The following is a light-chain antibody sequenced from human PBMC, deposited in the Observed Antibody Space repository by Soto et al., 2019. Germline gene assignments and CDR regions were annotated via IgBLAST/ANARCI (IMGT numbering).Light chain of an antibody. Sequence: QSALTQPGSVSGSPGQSITISCTGTSRDVGGYNYVSWYQQHPGKAPKLMIYDVSNRPSGVSNRFSGSKSGNTASLTISGLQAEDEDDYYCSSYTSSSTVVFGGGTKVTVL. V-gene: IGLV2-14*01. CDR2: DVS. J-gene: IGLJ2*01. CDR3: SSYTSSSTVV. CDR1: SRDVGGYNY.